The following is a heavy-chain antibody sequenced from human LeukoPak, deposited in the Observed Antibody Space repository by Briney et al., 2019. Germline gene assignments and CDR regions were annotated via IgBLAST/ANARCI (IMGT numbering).Heavy chain of an antibody. CDR2: INGDGSST. V-gene: IGHV3-74*01. D-gene: IGHD1-26*01. Sequence: PGGSLRLSCAASGFTFSSYWMHWVREVPGKGPVWVSRINGDGSSTSYADSVKGRFTISRDNAKNTLYLQMNSLRADDTAVYYCVKDSPPRYSGSPPAYWGQGTLVAVSS. CDR1: GFTFSSYW. CDR3: VKDSPPRYSGSPPAY. J-gene: IGHJ4*02.